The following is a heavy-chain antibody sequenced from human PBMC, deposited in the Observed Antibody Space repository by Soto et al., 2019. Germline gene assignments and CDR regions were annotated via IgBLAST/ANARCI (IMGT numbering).Heavy chain of an antibody. J-gene: IGHJ4*02. CDR3: VRGSGAKLSSS. CDR2: IVPIYRTA. V-gene: IGHV1-69*01. Sequence: QVQLVQSGAEVKKPGSSVKVSCKASGGTFSSYRINWVRQAPGQGLEWVGGIVPIYRTADYAQKFQGRVTITADESARTSYMELRSLKSQDTAVYDCVRGSGAKLSSSWGQGTLVTVSS. D-gene: IGHD6-13*01. CDR1: GGTFSSYR.